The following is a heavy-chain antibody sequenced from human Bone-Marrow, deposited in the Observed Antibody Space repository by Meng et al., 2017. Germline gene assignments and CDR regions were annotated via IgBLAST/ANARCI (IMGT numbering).Heavy chain of an antibody. CDR2: INHSGST. Sequence: QVQVQQWGAGLLKPSETLSLTCAFYGGSFSAYDWIWIRQPPGKGLEWLGQINHSGSTNDNPSLKSRVTISIDTSRNQLSLKLSSVTAADTAVYYCRLAYCMGDCVDYWGQGTLVTVSS. D-gene: IGHD2-21*01. V-gene: IGHV4-34*01. CDR3: RLAYCMGDCVDY. J-gene: IGHJ4*02. CDR1: GGSFSAYD.